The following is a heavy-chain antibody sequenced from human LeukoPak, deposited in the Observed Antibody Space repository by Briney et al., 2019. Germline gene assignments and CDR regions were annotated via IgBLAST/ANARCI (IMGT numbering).Heavy chain of an antibody. J-gene: IGHJ4*02. CDR1: GFTFSDYS. Sequence: GGSLRLSCTASGFTFSDYSMNWVRQAPGKGLEWVSYVHSSGSTIYYADSVKDRFTNSRDNAKNSPYLQMNSLRDEDTAVYYCARDHWGNRGDYDFDYWGQGTLVTVSS. CDR3: ARDHWGNRGDYDFDY. V-gene: IGHV3-48*02. CDR2: VHSSGSTI. D-gene: IGHD4-17*01.